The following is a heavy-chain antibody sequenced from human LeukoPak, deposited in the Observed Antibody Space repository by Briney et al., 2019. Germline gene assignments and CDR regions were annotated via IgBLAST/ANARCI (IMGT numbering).Heavy chain of an antibody. Sequence: GGSLRLSCAASGFTFSSYWMHWVRQAPGKGLVWVSRINSDGSSTSYADSVKGRFTISRDNSKNTLYLQMNSLRAEDTAVYYCAKVSPYCSSTSCYNDYWGQGTLVTVSS. J-gene: IGHJ4*02. CDR2: INSDGSST. V-gene: IGHV3-74*01. CDR3: AKVSPYCSSTSCYNDY. CDR1: GFTFSSYW. D-gene: IGHD2-2*02.